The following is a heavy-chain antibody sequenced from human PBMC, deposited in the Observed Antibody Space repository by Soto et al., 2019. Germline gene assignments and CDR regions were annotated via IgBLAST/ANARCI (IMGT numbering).Heavy chain of an antibody. CDR3: VGFCSSTSCTDY. Sequence: HVQLQQWGAGLLKPSGTLSLTCAVYGGSFSGYYWSWISQPPGQGLEWIGEINHSGSTNYNPSLKSRVTISVDTSKNQFSLKLSSVTAAYTAVYYCVGFCSSTSCTDYWGQGTLVTVSS. CDR1: GGSFSGYY. CDR2: INHSGST. V-gene: IGHV4-34*01. D-gene: IGHD2-2*01. J-gene: IGHJ4*02.